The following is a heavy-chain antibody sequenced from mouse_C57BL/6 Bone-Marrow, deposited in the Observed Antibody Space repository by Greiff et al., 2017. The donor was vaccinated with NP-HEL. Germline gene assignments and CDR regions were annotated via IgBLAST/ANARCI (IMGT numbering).Heavy chain of an antibody. Sequence: VQLKESGAELVRPGTSVKVSCKASGYAFTNYLIEWVKQRPGQGLEWIGVINPGSGGTNYNEKFKGKATLTADKSSSTAYMQLSSLTSEDSAVYFCARIDYDYDDWFAYWGQGTLVTVSA. CDR1: GYAFTNYL. CDR3: ARIDYDYDDWFAY. D-gene: IGHD2-4*01. V-gene: IGHV1-54*01. J-gene: IGHJ3*01. CDR2: INPGSGGT.